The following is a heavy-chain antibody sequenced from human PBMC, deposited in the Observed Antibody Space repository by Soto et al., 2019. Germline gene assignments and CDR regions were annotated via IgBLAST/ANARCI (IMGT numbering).Heavy chain of an antibody. V-gene: IGHV3-30*18. CDR3: AKDYIGWIPLWLPEY. Sequence: QVQLVESGGGVVQPGRSLRLSCAASGFTFSSYGMHWVRQAPGKGLEWVAVISYDGSNTYYADSVKGRFTISRDNSKNTLYLQMNSLRAEDTAVYYCAKDYIGWIPLWLPEYWGQGTLVTVSS. D-gene: IGHD5-18*01. CDR2: ISYDGSNT. CDR1: GFTFSSYG. J-gene: IGHJ4*02.